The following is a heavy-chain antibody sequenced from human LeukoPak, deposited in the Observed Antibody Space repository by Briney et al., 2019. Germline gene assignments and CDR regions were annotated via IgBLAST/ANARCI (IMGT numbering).Heavy chain of an antibody. Sequence: SETLSLTCTVSGYSISSGYYWGWIRQPPGKGLEWIGSIYHSGSTYYNPSLKSRVTISVDTSKNQFSLKLSSVTAADTAVYYCARDSGFAFDIWGQGTMVTVSS. D-gene: IGHD3-22*01. V-gene: IGHV4-38-2*02. CDR2: IYHSGST. J-gene: IGHJ3*02. CDR1: GYSISSGYY. CDR3: ARDSGFAFDI.